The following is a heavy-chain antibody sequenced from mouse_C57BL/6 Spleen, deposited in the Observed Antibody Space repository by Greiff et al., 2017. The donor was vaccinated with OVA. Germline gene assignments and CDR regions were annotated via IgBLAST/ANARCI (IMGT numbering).Heavy chain of an antibody. J-gene: IGHJ1*03. CDR2: ISSGSSTI. CDR3: AIYYGYDNWYFDV. D-gene: IGHD2-2*01. CDR1: GFTFSDYG. V-gene: IGHV5-17*01. Sequence: EVQVVESGGGLVKPGGSLKLSCAASGFTFSDYGMHWVRQAPEKGLEWVAYISSGSSTIYYADTVTGRFTISRDNAKNTLFLQMTSLRAEDTAMYYCAIYYGYDNWYFDVWGTGTTVTVSS.